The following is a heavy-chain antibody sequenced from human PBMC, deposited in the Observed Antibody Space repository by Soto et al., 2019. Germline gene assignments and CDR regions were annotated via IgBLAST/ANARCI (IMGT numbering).Heavy chain of an antibody. CDR3: ARGDSTDCSNGVCSFFYNHDMDV. J-gene: IGHJ6*01. CDR1: GYTFTGYY. V-gene: IGHV1-2*02. Sequence: QVQLVQSGAEVKKPGASVKVSCKASGYTFTGYYVHWVRQAPGHGLEWMGWINPNSGGTNYAQRFQGRVTMTRDTSISTAYMELSSLRSDDTTVYYCARGDSTDCSNGVCSFFYNHDMDVW. CDR2: INPNSGGT. D-gene: IGHD2-8*01.